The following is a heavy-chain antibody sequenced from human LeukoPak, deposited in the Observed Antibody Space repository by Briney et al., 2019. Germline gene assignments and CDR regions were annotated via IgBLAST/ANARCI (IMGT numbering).Heavy chain of an antibody. CDR3: ARARDVDTAMVTGFDY. Sequence: ASVKVSCKASGYTFTSYYMHWVRQAPGQGLEWMGIINPSGGSTSYAQKLQGRVTMTRDTSTSTVYMELSSLRSEDTAVYYCARARDVDTAMVTGFDYWGQGTLVTVSS. CDR2: INPSGGST. J-gene: IGHJ4*02. D-gene: IGHD5-18*01. V-gene: IGHV1-46*01. CDR1: GYTFTSYY.